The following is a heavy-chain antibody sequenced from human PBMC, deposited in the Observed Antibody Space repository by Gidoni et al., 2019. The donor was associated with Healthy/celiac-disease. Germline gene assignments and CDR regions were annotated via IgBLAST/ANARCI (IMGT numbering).Heavy chain of an antibody. D-gene: IGHD6-19*01. CDR2: IYPGDSDT. CDR3: ARQGGLVSAVA. J-gene: IGHJ5*02. CDR1: DTALPATG. V-gene: IGHV5-51*01. Sequence: EVQLVQSGAEVKKPGESRESPPVRVLDTALPATGSAGCARCPGKGLEWMGIIYPGDSDTRYSPSFQGQVTISADKSISTAYLQWSSLKASDTAMYYCARQGGLVSAVAWGQGTLVTVSS.